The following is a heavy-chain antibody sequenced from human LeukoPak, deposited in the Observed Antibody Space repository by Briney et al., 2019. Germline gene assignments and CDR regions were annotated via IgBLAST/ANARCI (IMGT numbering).Heavy chain of an antibody. CDR1: GFIFSSYS. D-gene: IGHD5-24*01. CDR2: ISSTSTYI. Sequence: GGSLRLSCAASGFIFSSYSMNWVRHAPGKGLEWVSSISSTSTYIHYADSLKGRYTISRDNARNSLYLQINSLRVEDTAVYYCARVQRGEMATFDYWGQGTLVTVSS. J-gene: IGHJ4*02. CDR3: ARVQRGEMATFDY. V-gene: IGHV3-21*01.